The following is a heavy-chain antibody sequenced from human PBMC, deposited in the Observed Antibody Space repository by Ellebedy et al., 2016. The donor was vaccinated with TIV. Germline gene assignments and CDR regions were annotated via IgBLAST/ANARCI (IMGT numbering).Heavy chain of an antibody. J-gene: IGHJ4*02. Sequence: SVKVSCXASGGTFSSYAISWVRQAPGQGLEWMGGIIPIFGTANYAQKFQGRVTITADESTSTAYMELSGLRSDDTAVYYCASPGGVAGNLFDYWGQGTLVTVSS. CDR1: GGTFSSYA. V-gene: IGHV1-69*13. CDR2: IIPIFGTA. D-gene: IGHD6-19*01. CDR3: ASPGGVAGNLFDY.